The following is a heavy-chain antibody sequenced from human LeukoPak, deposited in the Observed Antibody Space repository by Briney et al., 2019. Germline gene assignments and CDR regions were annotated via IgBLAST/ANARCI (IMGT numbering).Heavy chain of an antibody. CDR3: VTGSRSQFDY. J-gene: IGHJ4*02. D-gene: IGHD1-1*01. V-gene: IGHV3-7*01. CDR2: INQDGSEK. CDR1: GFTFSNYW. Sequence: GGSLRLSCAASGFTFSNYWMSWVRQAPGKGLEWVANINQDGSEKYYVDSVKGRFTISRDNAKNSLYLQMNSLRAEDTAVYYCVTGSRSQFDYWGQGTLVTVSS.